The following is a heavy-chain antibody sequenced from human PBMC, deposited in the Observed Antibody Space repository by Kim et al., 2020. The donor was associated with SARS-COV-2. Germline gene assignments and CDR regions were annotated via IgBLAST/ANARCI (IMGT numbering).Heavy chain of an antibody. V-gene: IGHV3-23*01. D-gene: IGHD6-13*01. CDR3: AKPWDSSSWLSEGSWFDP. CDR1: GFTFSSYA. J-gene: IGHJ5*02. Sequence: GGSLRLSCAASGFTFSSYAMSWVRQAPGKGLEWVSAISGSGGSTYYADSVKGRFTISRDNSKNTLYLQMNSLRAEDTAVYYCAKPWDSSSWLSEGSWFDPGSQGTLGTGSS. CDR2: ISGSGGST.